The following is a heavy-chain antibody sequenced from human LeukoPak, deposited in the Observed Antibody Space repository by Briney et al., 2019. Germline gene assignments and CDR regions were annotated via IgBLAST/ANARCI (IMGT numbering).Heavy chain of an antibody. V-gene: IGHV3-30-3*01. CDR2: ISDDGSNK. CDR1: GSTFSRNA. CDR3: ARVANLNYGMDV. Sequence: GGSLRLSCAASGSTFSRNAMHWVRQAPGKGLEWVAVISDDGSNKYYADSVKGRFTISRDNAKNSLYLQMNSLRAEDTAVYYCARVANLNYGMDVWGKGTTVTVSS. J-gene: IGHJ6*04.